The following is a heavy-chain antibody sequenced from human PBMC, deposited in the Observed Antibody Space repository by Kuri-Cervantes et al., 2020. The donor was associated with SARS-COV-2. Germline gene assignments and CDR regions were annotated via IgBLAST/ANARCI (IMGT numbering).Heavy chain of an antibody. CDR2: ISSSSSYI. CDR3: ARDPPSPYCSGGSCRTDV. V-gene: IGHV3-21*01. Sequence: GGSLRLSCAASGFTFSSYSMNWVRQAPGKGLKWVSSISSSSSYIYYADSVKGRFTISRDNAKNSLYLQMNSLRAEDTAVYYCARDPPSPYCSGGSCRTDVWGQGTTVTVSS. J-gene: IGHJ6*02. CDR1: GFTFSSYS. D-gene: IGHD2-15*01.